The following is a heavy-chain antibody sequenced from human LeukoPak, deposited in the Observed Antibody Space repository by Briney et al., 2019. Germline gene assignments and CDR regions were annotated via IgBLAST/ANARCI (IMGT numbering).Heavy chain of an antibody. CDR1: GGSISSYY. J-gene: IGHJ4*02. CDR3: RGANYEGSDY. D-gene: IGHD4/OR15-4a*01. Sequence: SETLSLTCTVSGGSISSYYWSWIRQPAGKGLEWIGRIYTSGTTNYNPSLKSRVTMSVDTTKNQFSLKMRSVTDDDTAVEYSRGANYEGSDYRGQGTLGNVSS. V-gene: IGHV4-4*07. CDR2: IYTSGTT.